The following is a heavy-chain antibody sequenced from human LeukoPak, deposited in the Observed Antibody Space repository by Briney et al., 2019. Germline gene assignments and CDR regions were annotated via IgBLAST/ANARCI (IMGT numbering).Heavy chain of an antibody. J-gene: IGHJ4*02. CDR1: GFNFSDYY. D-gene: IGHD6-13*01. CDR2: ISYSVSTK. V-gene: IGHV3-11*04. CDR3: ARVGVLSSSWLLY. Sequence: GGSLRLSCAASGFNFSDYYMSWIRQAPGKGLEWVSYISYSVSTKYYADSVKGRFTISRDNAKNSLYLKMNSLRADDTAVYYCARVGVLSSSWLLYWGQGTLVTVSS.